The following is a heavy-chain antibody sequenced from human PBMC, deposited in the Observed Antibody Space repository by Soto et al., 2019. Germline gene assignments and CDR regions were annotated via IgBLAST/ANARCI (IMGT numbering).Heavy chain of an antibody. CDR3: SRDPLNYYDSD. D-gene: IGHD3-22*01. CDR1: GFNFGSGW. V-gene: IGHV3-74*01. CDR2: IDSDGSRP. Sequence: EVQLVESGGGLVQPGGSLRLSCAASGFNFGSGWMHWVRQAPGKGLVWVSRIDSDGSRPTYADSVKGRFTLSRDNAKNTLYLQMSSLTAEDTALYYCSRDPLNYYDSDWGQGTLVTVSS. J-gene: IGHJ4*02.